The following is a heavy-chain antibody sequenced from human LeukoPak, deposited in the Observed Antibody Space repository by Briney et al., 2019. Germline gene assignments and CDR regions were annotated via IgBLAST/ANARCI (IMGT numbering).Heavy chain of an antibody. Sequence: SETLSLTCTVSGGSISSYYWSWIRQPPGKGLEWIGSIYYSGSTYYNPPLKSRVTISVDTSKNQFSLKLSSVTAADTAVYYCARFDFIFSRRDYWGQGTLVTVSS. D-gene: IGHD3-3*02. V-gene: IGHV4-59*05. CDR3: ARFDFIFSRRDY. CDR2: IYYSGST. J-gene: IGHJ4*02. CDR1: GGSISSYY.